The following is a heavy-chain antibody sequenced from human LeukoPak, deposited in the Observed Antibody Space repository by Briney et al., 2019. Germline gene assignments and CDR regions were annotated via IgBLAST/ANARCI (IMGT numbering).Heavy chain of an antibody. J-gene: IGHJ4*02. Sequence: GGSLRLSCAASGFAFSDYWMTGVRQAPGKGLEWVANIKQDGSEKYPVDSVKGRFTISRDNAKGSLYLQMNSMRAEDTAVYYCVRAPYYSGIEHYFDHWGQGILVTVSS. CDR3: VRAPYYSGIEHYFDH. V-gene: IGHV3-7*03. D-gene: IGHD3-22*01. CDR2: IKQDGSEK. CDR1: GFAFSDYW.